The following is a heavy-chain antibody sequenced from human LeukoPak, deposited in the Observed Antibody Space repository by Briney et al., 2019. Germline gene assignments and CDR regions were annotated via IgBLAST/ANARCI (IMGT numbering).Heavy chain of an antibody. CDR2: IIPILGIA. Sequence: GSSVKVSCKASGGTFSSYAISWVRQAPGQGLEWMGRIIPILGIANYAQKFQGRVTITADKSTSTAYMELSSLRSEDTAVYYCARELPRILGGGYYFDYWGQGTLVTVSS. CDR3: ARELPRILGGGYYFDY. J-gene: IGHJ4*02. D-gene: IGHD3-3*01. V-gene: IGHV1-69*04. CDR1: GGTFSSYA.